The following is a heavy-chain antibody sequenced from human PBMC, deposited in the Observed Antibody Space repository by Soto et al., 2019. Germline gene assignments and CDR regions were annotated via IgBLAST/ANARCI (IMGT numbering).Heavy chain of an antibody. D-gene: IGHD4-17*01. Sequence: QVQLVQSGAEVKKPGASVKVSCNASGYTFTSYGFSWVRHAPEQGLEWMGWISAYTGNTNYAQNLQCRVTMPPHTSTTTAYMELRSRRSDSTAVYYCARDTQRWPNLFDPWGQGPLVTVCS. CDR1: GYTFTSYG. CDR3: ARDTQRWPNLFDP. V-gene: IGHV1-18*01. J-gene: IGHJ5*02. CDR2: ISAYTGNT.